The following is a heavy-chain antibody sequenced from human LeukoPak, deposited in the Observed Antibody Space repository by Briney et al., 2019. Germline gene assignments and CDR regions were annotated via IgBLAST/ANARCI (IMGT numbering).Heavy chain of an antibody. D-gene: IGHD6-19*01. J-gene: IGHJ6*02. CDR2: IKQDGSEK. CDR1: GFTFSSYG. Sequence: GRSLRLSCAASGFTFSSYGMHWVRQAPGKGLEWVANIKQDGSEKYYVDSVKGRFTISRDNAKNSLYLQMNSLRAEDTAVYYCARRGQWLADYYYYGMDVWGQGTTVTVSS. CDR3: ARRGQWLADYYYYGMDV. V-gene: IGHV3-7*01.